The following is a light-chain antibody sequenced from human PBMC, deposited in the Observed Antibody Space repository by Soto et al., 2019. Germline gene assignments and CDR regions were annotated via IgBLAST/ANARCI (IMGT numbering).Light chain of an antibody. CDR3: QQRSNWPPIT. J-gene: IGKJ5*01. V-gene: IGKV3-11*01. Sequence: EIVLTQSPGTLSLSPGERATLSCRASQSVRSSDLAWYQQKPGQAPRLLIYDASNRATGIPARFSGSGSGTDFTLTISSLEPEDFAVYYCQQRSNWPPITFGQGTRLEIK. CDR1: QSVRSSD. CDR2: DAS.